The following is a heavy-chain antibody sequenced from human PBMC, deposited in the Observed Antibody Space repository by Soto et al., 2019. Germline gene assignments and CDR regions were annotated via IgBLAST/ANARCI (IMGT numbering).Heavy chain of an antibody. D-gene: IGHD3-10*01. Sequence: KTSETLSLTCAVYGGSFSGYYWSWIRQPPGKGLEWIGEINHSGSTNYNPSLKSRVTISVDTSKNQLSLKLSSVTAADTAVYYCARRPYYGSGSYSRGGMDVWGQGITVTVSS. CDR3: ARRPYYGSGSYSRGGMDV. J-gene: IGHJ6*02. CDR1: GGSFSGYY. V-gene: IGHV4-34*01. CDR2: INHSGST.